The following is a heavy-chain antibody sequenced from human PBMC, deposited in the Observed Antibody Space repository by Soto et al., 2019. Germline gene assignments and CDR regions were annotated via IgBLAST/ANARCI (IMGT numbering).Heavy chain of an antibody. CDR3: AKTPGSYGPEIYYFDY. V-gene: IGHV3-23*01. Sequence: PGGSLRLSCAASGFTFSSYAMSWVRQAPGKGLEWVSAISGSGGSTYYADSVKGRFTISRDNSKNTLYLQMNSLRSEDTAVYYCAKTPGSYGPEIYYFDYWGQGTLVTVSS. CDR1: GFTFSSYA. D-gene: IGHD3-10*01. J-gene: IGHJ4*02. CDR2: ISGSGGST.